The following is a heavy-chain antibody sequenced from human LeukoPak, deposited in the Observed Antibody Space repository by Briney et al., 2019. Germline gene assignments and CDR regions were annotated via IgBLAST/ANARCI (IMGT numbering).Heavy chain of an antibody. CDR1: GGSISSYY. Sequence: SETLSLTCTVSGGSISSYYWSWIRQPPGKGPEWIGYIYYSGSTNYNPSLKSRVTISVDTSKNQFSLKLSSVTAADTAVYYCARTTVVTHYDYWGQGTLVTVSS. D-gene: IGHD4-23*01. J-gene: IGHJ4*02. CDR3: ARTTVVTHYDY. V-gene: IGHV4-59*08. CDR2: IYYSGST.